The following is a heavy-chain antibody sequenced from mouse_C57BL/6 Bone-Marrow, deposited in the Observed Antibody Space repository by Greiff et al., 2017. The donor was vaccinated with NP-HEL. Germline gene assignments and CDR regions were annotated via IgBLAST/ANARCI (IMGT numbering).Heavy chain of an antibody. CDR1: GFTFSDYY. D-gene: IGHD1-1*01. CDR2: ISNGGGST. CDR3: ASPHYYGSNYYAMDY. J-gene: IGHJ4*01. V-gene: IGHV5-12*01. Sequence: EVMLVESGGGLVQPGGSLKLSCAASGFTFSDYYMYWVRQTPEKRLEWVAYISNGGGSTYYPDTVKGRFTISRDNAKNTLYLQMSRLKSEDTAMYYCASPHYYGSNYYAMDYWGQGTSVTVSS.